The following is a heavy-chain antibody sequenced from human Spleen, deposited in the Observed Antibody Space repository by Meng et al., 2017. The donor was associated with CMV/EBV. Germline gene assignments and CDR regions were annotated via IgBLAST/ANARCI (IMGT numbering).Heavy chain of an antibody. CDR3: ARMGNYYDSSGYYWDWFDP. V-gene: IGHV4-38-2*02. J-gene: IGHJ5*02. Sequence: SENLSLTCTVSGYSISIGYYWGWIRQPPGKGLERIGSIYHSGSTYYNPSLKSRVTISVDTSKNQFSLKLSSVTAADTAVYYCARMGNYYDSSGYYWDWFDPWGQGTLVTVSS. CDR1: GYSISIGYY. CDR2: IYHSGST. D-gene: IGHD3-22*01.